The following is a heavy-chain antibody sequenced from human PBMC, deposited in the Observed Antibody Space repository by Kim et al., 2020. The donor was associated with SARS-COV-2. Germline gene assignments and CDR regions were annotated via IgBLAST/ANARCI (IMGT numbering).Heavy chain of an antibody. D-gene: IGHD3-10*01. CDR2: IKSKTDGGTT. CDR3: TTDKGHGSEISNWFDP. Sequence: GGSLRLSCAASGFTFSNAWMSWVRQAPGKGLEWVGRIKSKTDGGTTDYAAPVKGRFTISRDDSKNTLYLQMNSLKTEDTAVYYCTTDKGHGSEISNWFDPWGQGTLVTVSS. J-gene: IGHJ5*02. CDR1: GFTFSNAW. V-gene: IGHV3-15*01.